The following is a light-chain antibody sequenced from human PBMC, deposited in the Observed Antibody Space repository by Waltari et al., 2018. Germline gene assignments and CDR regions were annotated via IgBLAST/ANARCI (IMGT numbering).Light chain of an antibody. CDR2: WAS. CDR3: QQYYSTPS. CDR1: QSVLYSSNNKKY. J-gene: IGKJ2*01. Sequence: DIVMTQSPDPLAVSLGARATINCKSSQSVLYSSNNKKYLAWYQQKPGQPPKLLIYWASTRESGVPDRFSGSGSGTDFTLTISSLQAEDVAVYYCQQYYSTPSFGQGTKLEIK. V-gene: IGKV4-1*01.